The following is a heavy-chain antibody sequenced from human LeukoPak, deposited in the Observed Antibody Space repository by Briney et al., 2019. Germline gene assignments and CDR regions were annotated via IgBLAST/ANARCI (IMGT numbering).Heavy chain of an antibody. D-gene: IGHD5-18*01. CDR1: GYTFTSYD. CDR3: ARGGYSYGYHFDY. Sequence: ASVEVSCKASGYTFTSYDINWVRQATGQGLEWMGWMNPNSGNTVYAQKFQGRVTMTRNSSTSTAYMELSRLRSGDTAVYYWARGGYSYGYHFDYWGQGTLVTVSS. J-gene: IGHJ4*02. V-gene: IGHV1-8*01. CDR2: MNPNSGNT.